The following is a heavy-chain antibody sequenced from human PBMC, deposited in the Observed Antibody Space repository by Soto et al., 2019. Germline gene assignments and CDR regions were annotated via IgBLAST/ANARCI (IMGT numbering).Heavy chain of an antibody. V-gene: IGHV3-11*06. CDR2: ISGTSSYT. J-gene: IGHJ6*02. CDR3: ARVSAAHGMDV. Sequence: GGSLRLSCSASGFTFSASYMSWVRQAPGKGLEWISYISGTSSYTTYADSVKGRFTISRDNAKNSLYLQMDSLRAEDTAVYYCARVSAAHGMDVWGQGTTVTVSS. D-gene: IGHD2-2*01. CDR1: GFTFSASY.